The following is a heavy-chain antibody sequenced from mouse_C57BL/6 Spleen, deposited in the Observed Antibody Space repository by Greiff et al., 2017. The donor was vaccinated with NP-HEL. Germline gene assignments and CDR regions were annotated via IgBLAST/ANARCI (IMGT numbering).Heavy chain of an antibody. J-gene: IGHJ3*01. CDR2: IHPNSGST. Sequence: QVQLQQPGAELVKPGASVKLSCKASGYTFTSYWMHWVKQRPGQGLEWIGMIHPNSGSTNYNEKFKSKATLTVDKSSSTAYMQLSSLTSEDSAVYYCARRELLRTGFADWGQGTLVTVSA. CDR3: ARRELLRTGFAD. D-gene: IGHD1-1*01. V-gene: IGHV1-64*01. CDR1: GYTFTSYW.